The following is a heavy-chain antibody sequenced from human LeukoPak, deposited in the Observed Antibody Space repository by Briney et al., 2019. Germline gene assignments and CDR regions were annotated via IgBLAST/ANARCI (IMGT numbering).Heavy chain of an antibody. CDR2: IYYNGDT. V-gene: IGHV4-39*07. CDR1: DDSITSGTCY. D-gene: IGHD3-22*01. CDR3: ARADRGNYYFYYMDV. Sequence: SETLSLTCTLSDDSITSGTCYWAWVRQPPGKGLEWIGAIYYNGDTYYNPSLKSRVAISVDTSRNQFSLKLNSVAAADTAVYYCARADRGNYYFYYMDVWGKGTTVTVSS. J-gene: IGHJ6*03.